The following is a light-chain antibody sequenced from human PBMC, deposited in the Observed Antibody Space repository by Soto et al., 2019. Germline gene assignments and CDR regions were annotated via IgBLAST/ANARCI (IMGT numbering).Light chain of an antibody. CDR2: ANS. CDR3: QSYDSSLSAYV. J-gene: IGLJ1*01. V-gene: IGLV2-14*03. CDR1: SSDIGAYVY. Sequence: QSALTQPASLSGSPGQSITISCTGTSSDIGAYVYVSWFQQHPGTAPKLLIFANSFRPSGVPDRFSGSKSGTSASLAITGLQAEDEADYYCQSYDSSLSAYVFGTGTKVTVL.